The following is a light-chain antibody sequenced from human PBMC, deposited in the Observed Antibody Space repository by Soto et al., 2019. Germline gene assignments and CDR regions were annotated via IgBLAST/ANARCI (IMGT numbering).Light chain of an antibody. CDR1: QSVNNNY. V-gene: IGKV3-20*01. CDR3: QQYGTSWWT. J-gene: IGKJ1*01. Sequence: EIVLTQSPGTLSVSPGDRATLSCRASQSVNNNYLAWYQQKPGQAPRLLIYGASSRATGIPDRFRGSGSGTDFTLTISRLEPVDFAVYFCQQYGTSWWTFGQGTKVDIK. CDR2: GAS.